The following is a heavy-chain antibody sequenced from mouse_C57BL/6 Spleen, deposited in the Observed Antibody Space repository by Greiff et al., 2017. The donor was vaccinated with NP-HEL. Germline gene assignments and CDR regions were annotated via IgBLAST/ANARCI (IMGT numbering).Heavy chain of an antibody. CDR1: GYAFSSSW. Sequence: QVQLQQSGPELVKPGASVKISCKASGYAFSSSWMNWVKQRPGKGLEWIGRIYPGDGDTNYNGKFKGKATLTADKSSSTAYMQLSSLTSEDSAVYFCAREGAPYWYFDVWGTGTTVTVSS. J-gene: IGHJ1*03. CDR2: IYPGDGDT. CDR3: AREGAPYWYFDV. V-gene: IGHV1-82*01.